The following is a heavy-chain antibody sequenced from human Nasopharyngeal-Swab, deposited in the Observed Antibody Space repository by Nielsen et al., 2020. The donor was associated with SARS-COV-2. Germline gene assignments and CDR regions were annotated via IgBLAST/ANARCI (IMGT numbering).Heavy chain of an antibody. V-gene: IGHV3-53*05. Sequence: CCAASWFSVSSNYMRWVRQAPGERQEWVSVIYSGGSTYYADSVKGRFAISRDNSKNTLSLQMNRLRAEDTAVYYCARDGTSRGIASRPVLSCYPMDFWGQGTTVTVSS. D-gene: IGHD6-6*01. CDR3: ARDGTSRGIASRPVLSCYPMDF. CDR2: IYSGGST. J-gene: IGHJ6*02. CDR1: WFSVSSNY.